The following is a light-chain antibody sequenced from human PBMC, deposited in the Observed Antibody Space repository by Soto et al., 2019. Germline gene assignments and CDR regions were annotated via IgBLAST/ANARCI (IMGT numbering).Light chain of an antibody. CDR2: SNN. CDR3: AAWDDSLNGRV. V-gene: IGLV1-44*01. Sequence: SVLTQPPSASGTPGQRVTISCSGSSSNIGSNTVNWYQQLPGTAPKLLIYSNNQRPSGVPDRFSGSKSGTSASLAISGLQSEGEADYYCAAWDDSLNGRVFGGGTKLTVL. J-gene: IGLJ2*01. CDR1: SSNIGSNT.